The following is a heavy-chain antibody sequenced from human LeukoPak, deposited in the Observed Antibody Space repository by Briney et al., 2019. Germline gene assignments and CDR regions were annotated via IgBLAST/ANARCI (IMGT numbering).Heavy chain of an antibody. D-gene: IGHD5-18*01. CDR1: GGSISSYY. Sequence: SETLSLTCNVSGGSISSYYWSWIRQPPGKGLEWIGYIYNSGSTSYTPSLKSRVTISVDTSKKQFSLKLSSVTAADTAVYYCARQQIYVDTGLVDYFDYWGQGILVTVSS. CDR3: ARQQIYVDTGLVDYFDY. J-gene: IGHJ4*02. V-gene: IGHV4-59*01. CDR2: IYNSGST.